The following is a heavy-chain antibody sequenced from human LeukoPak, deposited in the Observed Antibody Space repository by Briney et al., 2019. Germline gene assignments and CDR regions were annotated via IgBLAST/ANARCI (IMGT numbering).Heavy chain of an antibody. V-gene: IGHV4-39*01. CDR1: GDSLSSSYYY. D-gene: IGHD3-10*01. CDR3: ARGGSGSYSLPFDY. Sequence: SETLSLTCTVSGDSLSSSYYYWGWIRQPPGKGLEWIGSIHSSGSTDYNPSLKSRVTIPVDTSKNQFSLKLSSVTAADTAVYYCARGGSGSYSLPFDYWGQGTLVTVSS. CDR2: IHSSGST. J-gene: IGHJ4*02.